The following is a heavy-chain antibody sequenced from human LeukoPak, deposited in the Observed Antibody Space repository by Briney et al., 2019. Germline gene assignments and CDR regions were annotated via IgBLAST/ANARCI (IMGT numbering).Heavy chain of an antibody. CDR3: ARGYCSGGSCCYYYYGKDV. J-gene: IGHJ6*02. CDR1: GFTFSSYE. V-gene: IGHV3-48*03. D-gene: IGHD2-15*01. CDR2: ISSGGSTI. Sequence: GGSLRLSCAASGFTFSSYEMNWVRQAPGKGLEWVSYISSGGSTIYYADSMKGRFTISRDNAKNSLYLQMNSLRAEDTAIYYCARGYCSGGSCCYYYYGKDVWGQGTTVTVSS.